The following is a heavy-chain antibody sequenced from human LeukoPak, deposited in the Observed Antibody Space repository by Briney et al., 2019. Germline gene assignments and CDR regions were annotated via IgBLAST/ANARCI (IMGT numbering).Heavy chain of an antibody. CDR3: ARVYVWGSYRFFDY. V-gene: IGHV4-39*07. D-gene: IGHD3-16*02. Sequence: SETLSLTCTVSGGSISSSSYYWGWIRQPPGKGLEWIGSIYYSGSTYYNPSLKSRVTISVDTSKNQFSLKLSSVTAADTAVYYCARVYVWGSYRFFDYWGQGTLVTVSS. CDR1: GGSISSSSYY. CDR2: IYYSGST. J-gene: IGHJ4*02.